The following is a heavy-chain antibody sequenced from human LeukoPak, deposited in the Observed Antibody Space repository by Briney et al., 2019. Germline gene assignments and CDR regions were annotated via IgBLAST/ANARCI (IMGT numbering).Heavy chain of an antibody. D-gene: IGHD3-22*01. Sequence: SETLSLTCTVSGGSISSSSYYWGWIRQPPGKGLEWIGSIYYSGSTYYNPSLKSRVTISVDTSKNQFSLKLSSVTAADTAVYYCARGWRTYYYDSSGPNNWFDPWGQGTLVTVSS. CDR1: GGSISSSSYY. J-gene: IGHJ5*02. V-gene: IGHV4-39*07. CDR3: ARGWRTYYYDSSGPNNWFDP. CDR2: IYYSGST.